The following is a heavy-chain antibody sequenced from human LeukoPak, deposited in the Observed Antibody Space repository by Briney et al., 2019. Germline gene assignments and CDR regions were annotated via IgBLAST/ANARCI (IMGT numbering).Heavy chain of an antibody. CDR2: INHSGST. D-gene: IGHD2-2*01. CDR3: ARGHVPRYCSSTSYSHLDV. CDR1: GGSFSGYY. V-gene: IGHV4-34*01. J-gene: IGHJ6*02. Sequence: SETLSLTCAVYGGSFSGYYWSWIRQPPGKGLEWIGEINHSGSTNYNPSLKSRVTISVDTSKNQFSLKLSSVTAADTAVYYCARGHVPRYCSSTSYSHLDVWGQGTTVTVSS.